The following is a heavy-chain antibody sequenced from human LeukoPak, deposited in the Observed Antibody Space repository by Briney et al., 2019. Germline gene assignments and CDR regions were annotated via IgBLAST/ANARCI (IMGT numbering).Heavy chain of an antibody. J-gene: IGHJ4*02. V-gene: IGHV3-49*03. Sequence: GGSLSLSCTSSGFTFGDYAMSWFGQPPGKGLGWIGFIRSKAYRGTTEYAASVKGRFAISRDDSKSIAYLQMNSLKTEDTAVYYCTKGAYGYLDYWGQGTLVTVSS. D-gene: IGHD4-17*01. CDR2: IRSKAYRGTT. CDR3: TKGAYGYLDY. CDR1: GFTFGDYA.